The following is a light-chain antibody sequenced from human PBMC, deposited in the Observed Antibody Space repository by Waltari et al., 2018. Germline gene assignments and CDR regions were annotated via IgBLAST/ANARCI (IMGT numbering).Light chain of an antibody. Sequence: QSALTQPASVSGSPGQSITISCTGTSSDVGAYNYVSWYQQYSGKAPKLMIYDVIKRPSGVSNRFSGSKSGNPASLAISGLQAEDEADYYCSSFTRSATLVFGGGTKLTVL. V-gene: IGLV2-14*03. J-gene: IGLJ3*02. CDR1: SSDVGAYNY. CDR3: SSFTRSATLV. CDR2: DVI.